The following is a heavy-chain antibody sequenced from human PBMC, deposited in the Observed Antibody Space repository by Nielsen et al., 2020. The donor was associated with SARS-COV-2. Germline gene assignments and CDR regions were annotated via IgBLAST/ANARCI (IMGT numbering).Heavy chain of an antibody. CDR2: ISNSSIYR. D-gene: IGHD5-18*01. CDR1: GFTFSDYY. Sequence: GESLKISCAASGFTFSDYYMFWVRQAPGKGLEWVSYISNSSIYRNYADSVRGRFTISRDNAKNSLTLLLNSLRAEDSAVYYCARGPGDSSVSPTSYYFDQWGQGILVTVSS. CDR3: ARGPGDSSVSPTSYYFDQ. V-gene: IGHV3-11*05. J-gene: IGHJ4*02.